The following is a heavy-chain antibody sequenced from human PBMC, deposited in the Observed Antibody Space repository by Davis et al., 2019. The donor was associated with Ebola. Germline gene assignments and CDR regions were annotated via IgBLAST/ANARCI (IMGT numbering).Heavy chain of an antibody. CDR1: GGSISSSSYY. Sequence: MPSETLSLTCAVYGGSISSSSYYWSWIRQPPGKGLEWIGYIYYSGSTNYNPSLKSRVTISVDTSKNQFSLKLSSVTAADTAVYYCARSPGRSLVVTALNRNFDLWGRGTLVTVSS. V-gene: IGHV4-61*01. D-gene: IGHD2-21*02. CDR3: ARSPGRSLVVTALNRNFDL. J-gene: IGHJ2*01. CDR2: IYYSGST.